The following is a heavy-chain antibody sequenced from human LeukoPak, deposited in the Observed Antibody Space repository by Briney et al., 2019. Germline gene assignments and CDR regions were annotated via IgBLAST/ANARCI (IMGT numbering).Heavy chain of an antibody. V-gene: IGHV1-69*13. CDR2: IIPIFGTA. CDR3: AIYYYDSSGSRMIPFDY. Sequence: ASVKVSCKASGGTFSSYAISWVRQAPGQGLEWMGGIIPIFGTANYAQKFQGRVTITADESTSTAYMELSSLRSEDTAVYYCAIYYYDSSGSRMIPFDYWGQGTRVTVSS. D-gene: IGHD3-22*01. J-gene: IGHJ4*02. CDR1: GGTFSSYA.